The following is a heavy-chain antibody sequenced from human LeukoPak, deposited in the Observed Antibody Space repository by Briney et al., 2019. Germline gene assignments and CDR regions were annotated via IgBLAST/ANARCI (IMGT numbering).Heavy chain of an antibody. CDR3: ARNPPDYGDYVDY. CDR1: GYTFTSYY. CDR2: INPSGGST. Sequence: ASVKVSCKASGYTFTSYYMHWGRQAPGQGLEWMVIINPSGGSTSYAQKFQGRVTMTRETSTSTVYMELSSLRSEDTAVYYCARNPPDYGDYVDYWGQGTLVTVSS. D-gene: IGHD4-17*01. J-gene: IGHJ4*02. V-gene: IGHV1-46*01.